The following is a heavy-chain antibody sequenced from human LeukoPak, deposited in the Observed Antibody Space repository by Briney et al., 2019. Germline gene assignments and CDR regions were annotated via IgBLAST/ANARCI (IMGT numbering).Heavy chain of an antibody. V-gene: IGHV3-30*19. CDR2: ISKDGSDK. CDR3: ARDYWWNYDY. D-gene: IGHD1-7*01. CDR1: GFTFSGFG. J-gene: IGHJ4*02. Sequence: GKSLRLSCAASGFTFSGFGMHWVRQAPGKGLEWVAVISKDGSDKYYPGSVRGRFTISRDNSKNTIYLQMDSLRAEDTAIYYCARDYWWNYDYWGQGTLVTVSS.